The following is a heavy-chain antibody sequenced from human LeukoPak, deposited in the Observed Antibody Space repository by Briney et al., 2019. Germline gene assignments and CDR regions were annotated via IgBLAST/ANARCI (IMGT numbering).Heavy chain of an antibody. V-gene: IGHV4-34*01. D-gene: IGHD3-22*01. CDR2: INHSGST. CDR3: ARSYVYYYDSSGYFDA. J-gene: IGHJ5*02. Sequence: PSETLSLTCAVYGGSFSGYYWSWIRQPPGKGLEWIGEINHSGSTNYNPSLKSRVTISVDTSKNQFSLKLSSVTAADTAVYYCARSYVYYYDSSGYFDAWGQGTLVTVSS. CDR1: GGSFSGYY.